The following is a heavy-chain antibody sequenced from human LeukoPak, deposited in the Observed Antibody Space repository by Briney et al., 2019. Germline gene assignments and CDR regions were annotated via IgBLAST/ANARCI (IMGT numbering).Heavy chain of an antibody. CDR3: AVGGFGDLSWYFDY. Sequence: PGGSLRLSCAASGFTFSSYGMHWVRQAPGKGLEWVAVISYDGSNKYYADSVKGRFTISRDNSKNTLYLQMNSLRAEDTAVYYCAVGGFGDLSWYFDYWGQGTLVTVSS. D-gene: IGHD3-10*01. V-gene: IGHV3-30*03. CDR2: ISYDGSNK. J-gene: IGHJ4*02. CDR1: GFTFSSYG.